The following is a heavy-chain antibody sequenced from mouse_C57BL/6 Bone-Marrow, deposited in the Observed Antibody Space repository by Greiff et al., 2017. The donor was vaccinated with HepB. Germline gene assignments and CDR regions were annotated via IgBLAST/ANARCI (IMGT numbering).Heavy chain of an antibody. J-gene: IGHJ1*03. CDR3: ARSEVLLLYWYFDV. Sequence: QVQLQQSGAELVRPGASVKLSCKASGYTFTDYYINWVKQRPGQGLEWIARIYPGSGNTYYNEKFKGKATLTAEKSSSTAYMQLSSLTSEGSAVYFCARSEVLLLYWYFDVWGTGTTVTVSS. D-gene: IGHD1-2*01. CDR2: IYPGSGNT. V-gene: IGHV1-76*01. CDR1: GYTFTDYY.